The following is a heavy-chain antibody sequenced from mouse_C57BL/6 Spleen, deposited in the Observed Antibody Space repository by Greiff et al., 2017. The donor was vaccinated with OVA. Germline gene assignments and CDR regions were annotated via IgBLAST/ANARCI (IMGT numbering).Heavy chain of an antibody. Sequence: QVQLQQPGAELVKPGASVKLSCKASGYTFTSYWMHWVKQRPGQGLEWIGMIHPNSGSTNYNEKFKSKATLTVDKSSSTAYMQLSSLTSEDSAVYYCAYSSGYDAMDYWGQGTSVTVSS. D-gene: IGHD3-2*02. CDR3: AYSSGYDAMDY. CDR2: IHPNSGST. J-gene: IGHJ4*01. V-gene: IGHV1-64*01. CDR1: GYTFTSYW.